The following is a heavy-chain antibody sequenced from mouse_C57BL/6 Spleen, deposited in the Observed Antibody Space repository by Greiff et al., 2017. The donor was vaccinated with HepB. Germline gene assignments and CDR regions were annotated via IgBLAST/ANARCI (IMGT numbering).Heavy chain of an antibody. CDR1: GYTFTSYG. J-gene: IGHJ2*01. V-gene: IGHV1-81*01. D-gene: IGHD1-1*01. CDR2: IYPRSGNT. CDR3: AREETVAESYFDY. Sequence: VKLVESGAELARPGASVKLSCKASGYTFTSYGISWVKQRTGQGLEWIGEIYPRSGNTYYNEKFKGKATLTADKSSSTAYMELRSLTSEDSAVYFCAREETVAESYFDYWGQGTTLTVSS.